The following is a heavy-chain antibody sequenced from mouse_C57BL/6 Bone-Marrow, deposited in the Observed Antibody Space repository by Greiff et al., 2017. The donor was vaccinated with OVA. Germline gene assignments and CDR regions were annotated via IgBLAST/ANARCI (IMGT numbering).Heavy chain of an antibody. D-gene: IGHD2-2*01. CDR3: ARGYYYAMDY. CDR1: GFSLTSYG. V-gene: IGHV2-2*01. J-gene: IGHJ4*01. CDR2: IWSGGST. Sequence: QVHVKQSGPGLVQPSQSLSITCTVSGFSLTSYGVHWVRQSPGKGLEWLGVIWSGGSTDYNAAFIYRLSIRKDNSKSQVFFKMNSLQADDTAIYYCARGYYYAMDYWGQGTSVTVSS.